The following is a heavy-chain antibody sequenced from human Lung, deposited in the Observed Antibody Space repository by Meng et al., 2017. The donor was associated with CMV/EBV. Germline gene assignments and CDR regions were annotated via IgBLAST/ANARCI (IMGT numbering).Heavy chain of an antibody. CDR2: IYPGDPDI. CDR1: GYSFAKYW. CDR3: ARRGEDSSLPDYYFYGMDV. J-gene: IGHJ6*02. V-gene: IGHV5-51*01. D-gene: IGHD6-6*01. Sequence: GESXKISRKGSGYSFAKYWIGWVRQMPGKGLEWMGIIYPGDPDIRYSPSFQGQVTISVDKSISTAYLQWRRLKTSDTAIYYCARRGEDSSLPDYYFYGMDVWGQGTTVTVSS.